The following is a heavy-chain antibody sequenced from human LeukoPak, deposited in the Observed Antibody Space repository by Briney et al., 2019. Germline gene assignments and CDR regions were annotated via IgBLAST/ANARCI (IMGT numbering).Heavy chain of an antibody. V-gene: IGHV1-69*05. CDR1: GGTFSSYA. CDR2: IIPIFGTA. D-gene: IGHD1-7*01. Sequence: GASVKVSCKASGGTFSSYAISWVRQAPGQGLEWMGGIIPIFGTANYAQKFQGRVTITTDESTSTAYMELSSLRSEDTAVYYCASGLTGTADYWGQGTLVTVSS. CDR3: ASGLTGTADY. J-gene: IGHJ4*02.